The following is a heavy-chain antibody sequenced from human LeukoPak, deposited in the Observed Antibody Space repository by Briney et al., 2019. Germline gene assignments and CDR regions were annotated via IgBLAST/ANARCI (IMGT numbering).Heavy chain of an antibody. CDR2: IGDTT. V-gene: IGHV3-23*01. D-gene: IGHD2/OR15-2a*01. Sequence: PGGSLRLSCAASGFTFSIYAMSWVRHAPGKGLEWVSAIGDTTYYADSVEGRFTISRDNSKNTLYLQMNSLRAEDASIYYCAKAFAFVCGNFFDYWGQGTLVTVSS. J-gene: IGHJ4*02. CDR3: AKAFAFVCGNFFDY. CDR1: GFTFSIYA.